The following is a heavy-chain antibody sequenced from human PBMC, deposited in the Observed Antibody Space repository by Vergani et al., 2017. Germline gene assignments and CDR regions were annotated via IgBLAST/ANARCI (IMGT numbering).Heavy chain of an antibody. D-gene: IGHD6-19*01. CDR3: AKHSTVEWLVKLVLIDP. Sequence: QLQLQESGPGLVKPSATLSLTCSVSGASIRSSNYYWGWIRQPQGKGLEWIASIYYSGGTYYNPSLKSRVTISVDTSKNQFSLKLRSVTAADTAVYFCAKHSTVEWLVKLVLIDPWGQGILVTVSS. CDR1: GASIRSSNYY. J-gene: IGHJ5*02. CDR2: IYYSGGT. V-gene: IGHV4-39*01.